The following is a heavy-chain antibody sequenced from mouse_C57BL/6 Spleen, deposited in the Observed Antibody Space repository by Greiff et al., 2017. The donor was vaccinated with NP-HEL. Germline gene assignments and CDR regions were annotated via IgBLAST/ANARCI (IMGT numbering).Heavy chain of an antibody. CDR2: ISYSGST. J-gene: IGHJ1*03. Sequence: DVKLQESGPGMVKPSQSLSLTCTVPGYSITSGYDWHWIRHFPGNKLEWMGYISYSGSTNYNPSLKSRISITHDTSKNHFFLKLNSVTTEDTATYYCARDSSSYYGSSYGYFDVWGTGTTVTVSS. D-gene: IGHD1-1*01. V-gene: IGHV3-1*01. CDR1: GYSITSGYD. CDR3: ARDSSSYYGSSYGYFDV.